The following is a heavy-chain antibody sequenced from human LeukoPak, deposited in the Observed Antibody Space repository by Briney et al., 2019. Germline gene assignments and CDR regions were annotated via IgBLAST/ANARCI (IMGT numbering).Heavy chain of an antibody. D-gene: IGHD4-17*01. CDR3: ARGPYGDYRRPWDY. CDR1: GGSFCGYY. CDR2: INHSGST. Sequence: PSETLSLTCAVYGGSFCGYYWSWIRQPPGKGLEWIGEINHSGSTNYNPSLKSRVTISVDTSKNQFSLKLSSVTAADTAVYYCARGPYGDYRRPWDYWGQGTLVTVSS. J-gene: IGHJ4*02. V-gene: IGHV4-34*01.